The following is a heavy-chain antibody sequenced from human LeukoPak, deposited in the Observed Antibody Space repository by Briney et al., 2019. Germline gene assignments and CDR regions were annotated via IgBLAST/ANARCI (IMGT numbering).Heavy chain of an antibody. Sequence: SETLSLTCAVYGGSFSGYYWSWIRQPPGKGLEWIGEINHSGSTNYNPSLKSRVTISVDTSKNQFSLKLSSVTAADTAVYYCASALLYDYGDYYYYGMDVWGQGTTVTVSS. V-gene: IGHV4-34*01. CDR1: GGSFSGYY. J-gene: IGHJ6*02. D-gene: IGHD4-17*01. CDR3: ASALLYDYGDYYYYGMDV. CDR2: INHSGST.